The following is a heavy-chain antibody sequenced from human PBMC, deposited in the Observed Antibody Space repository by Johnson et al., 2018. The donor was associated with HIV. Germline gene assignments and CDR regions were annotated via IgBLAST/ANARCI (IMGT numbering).Heavy chain of an antibody. V-gene: IGHV3-23*04. J-gene: IGHJ3*02. Sequence: EVQLVESGGGVVQPGGSLRLSCAASGFTFSSYAMTWVRQAPGKGLEWVAGISGSGGGTYYADSVKGRFTISSDNSKNTVFLQMSSLRAEDTALYYCAKDSGALGLGDAFDIWGQGTMVIVSS. CDR2: ISGSGGGT. CDR3: AKDSGALGLGDAFDI. CDR1: GFTFSSYA. D-gene: IGHD3-16*01.